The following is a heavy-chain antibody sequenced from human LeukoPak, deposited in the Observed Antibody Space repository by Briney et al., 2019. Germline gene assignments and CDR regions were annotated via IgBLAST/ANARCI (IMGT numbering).Heavy chain of an antibody. V-gene: IGHV4-30-4*08. CDR3: ARNRRANWLTISY. CDR2: IYNSGST. Sequence: SQTLSLTCSVSGGSISSGDYYWSWIRQPPGKGLEWIGYIYNSGSTFHYNPSLKSRVTISVDTSKNQFSLKLSSVTAADTAVYYCARNRRANWLTISYWGQGTLVTVSS. J-gene: IGHJ4*02. CDR1: GGSISSGDYY. D-gene: IGHD7-27*01.